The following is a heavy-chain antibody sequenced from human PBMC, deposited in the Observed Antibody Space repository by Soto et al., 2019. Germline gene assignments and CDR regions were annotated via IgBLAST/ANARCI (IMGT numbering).Heavy chain of an antibody. J-gene: IGHJ5*02. CDR1: GFTFSSYA. Sequence: PGGSLRLSCAASGFTFSSYAMSWVRQAPGKGLEWVSAISGSGGSTYYADSVKGRFTISRDNSKNTLYLQMNSLRAKDTAVYYCAKPAGITIFGVVANWFDPWGQGTLVTVSS. CDR2: ISGSGGST. D-gene: IGHD3-3*01. V-gene: IGHV3-23*01. CDR3: AKPAGITIFGVVANWFDP.